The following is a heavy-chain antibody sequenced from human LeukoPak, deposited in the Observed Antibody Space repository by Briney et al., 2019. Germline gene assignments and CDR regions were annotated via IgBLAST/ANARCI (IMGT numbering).Heavy chain of an antibody. CDR3: ARVGPPAASGMDV. D-gene: IGHD2-2*01. CDR2: INPNSGGT. J-gene: IGHJ6*02. V-gene: IGHV1-2*06. CDR1: GGTFSSYA. Sequence: ASVNVSCKASGGTFSSYAISWVRQAPGQGLEWMGRINPNSGGTNYGQKFQGRVTMTRDTSINTIYMELTRLRSDDTAVYYCARVGPPAASGMDVWGQGTTVTVSS.